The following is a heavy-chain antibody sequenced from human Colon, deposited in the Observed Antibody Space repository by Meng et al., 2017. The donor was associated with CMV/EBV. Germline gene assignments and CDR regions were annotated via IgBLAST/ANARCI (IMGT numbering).Heavy chain of an antibody. CDR1: GFNVRDKY. J-gene: IGHJ4*02. D-gene: IGHD3-10*01. CDR3: TGDSVSNPNLDY. Sequence: VDRVESGEGLGQPGGSLILSCYASGFNVRDKYMSWVRQAPGKGLEWVCIIYRGDNTYYIDSVKDRFTVSRDNSKNTMYLQMNSLRVEDTAVYYCTGDSVSNPNLDYWGQGTLVTVSS. V-gene: IGHV3-66*01. CDR2: IYRGDNT.